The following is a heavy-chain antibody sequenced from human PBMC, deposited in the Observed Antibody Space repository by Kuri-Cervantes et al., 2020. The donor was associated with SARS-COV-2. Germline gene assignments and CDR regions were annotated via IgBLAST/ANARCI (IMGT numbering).Heavy chain of an antibody. Sequence: SETLSLTCTVSGGSISSYYWSWIRQPPGKGLEWIGYIYYSGSTYYNPSLKSRVTISVDTSKNQFSLKLSSVTAADTAVYYCARNLEWFGELLYPPAGAFDIWGQGTMVTVSS. D-gene: IGHD3-10*01. CDR1: GGSISSYY. CDR3: ARNLEWFGELLYPPAGAFDI. J-gene: IGHJ3*02. V-gene: IGHV4-59*04. CDR2: IYYSGST.